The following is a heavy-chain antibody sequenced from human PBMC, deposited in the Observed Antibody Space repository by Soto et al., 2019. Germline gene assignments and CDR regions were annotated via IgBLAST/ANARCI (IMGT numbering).Heavy chain of an antibody. D-gene: IGHD3-22*01. J-gene: IGHJ4*02. CDR2: ISAYNGNT. CDR1: GYTFTTYG. Sequence: GASVKVSCKASGYTFTTYGLNWVRQAPGQGLEWMGWISAYNGNTNYAQKLQGRVTMTTDTSTSTVYMELRSLRSDDTAVYYCARSGSNGYYIDYWGQGALVTVSS. CDR3: ARSGSNGYYIDY. V-gene: IGHV1-18*01.